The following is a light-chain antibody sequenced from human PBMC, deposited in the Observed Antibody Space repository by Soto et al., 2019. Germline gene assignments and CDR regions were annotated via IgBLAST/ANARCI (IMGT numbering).Light chain of an antibody. CDR3: MQATQIPHT. CDR2: RVS. CDR1: QSLVHSDGNTY. Sequence: IVMTQTPPSSPVTMGQPASISCRSSQSLVHSDGNTYLSWLHQRPGQPPRLLIYRVSIRFSGVPDRFSGSGAGTDFTLKISRVEAEDFGFYYCMQATQIPHTFGQGTNLEI. J-gene: IGKJ2*01. V-gene: IGKV2-24*01.